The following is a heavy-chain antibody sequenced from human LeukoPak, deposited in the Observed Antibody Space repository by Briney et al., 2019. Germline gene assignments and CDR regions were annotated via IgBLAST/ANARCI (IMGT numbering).Heavy chain of an antibody. D-gene: IGHD3-22*01. CDR2: INHSGST. V-gene: IGHV4-34*01. CDR1: GGSFSGYY. Sequence: SETLSLTCAVYGGSFSGYYWSWIRQPPGKGLEWIGEINHSGSTNYNPSLKSRVTISVDTSKNQFSLKLSSVTAADTAVYYCARGNSITMIRLDYWGQGTLVTVSS. CDR3: ARGNSITMIRLDY. J-gene: IGHJ4*02.